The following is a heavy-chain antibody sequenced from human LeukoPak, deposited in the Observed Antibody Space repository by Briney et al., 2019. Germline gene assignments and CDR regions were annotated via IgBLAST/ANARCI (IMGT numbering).Heavy chain of an antibody. CDR3: ARDTSGSYYNPHFDY. CDR1: GGSISSGSYY. CDR2: IYTSGST. Sequence: PSETLSLTCTVSGGSISSGSYYWSWIRQPAGKGLEWIGRIYTSGSTNYNPSLKSRVTISVATSKNQCPLKLSSVTAADTAVYYCARDTSGSYYNPHFDYWGQGTLVTVSS. J-gene: IGHJ4*02. V-gene: IGHV4-61*02. D-gene: IGHD3-10*01.